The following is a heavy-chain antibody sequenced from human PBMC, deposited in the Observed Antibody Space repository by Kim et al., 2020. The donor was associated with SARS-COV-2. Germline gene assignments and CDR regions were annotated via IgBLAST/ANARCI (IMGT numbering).Heavy chain of an antibody. V-gene: IGHV3-7*04. CDR2: INQDGTQK. CDR3: ARGYCSGGSCYGGGFDY. D-gene: IGHD2-15*01. CDR1: EFRFSSYW. Sequence: GGSLRLSCAASEFRFSSYWMSWVRQAPGRGLEWVANINQDGTQKYYVDSVKGRFTISRDNARNSLYLQMNSLRAEDTAVYSCARGYCSGGSCYGGGFDYWGQGTLVTVSS. J-gene: IGHJ4*02.